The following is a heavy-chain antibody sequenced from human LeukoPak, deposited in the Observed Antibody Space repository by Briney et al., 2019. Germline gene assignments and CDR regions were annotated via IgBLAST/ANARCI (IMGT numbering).Heavy chain of an antibody. CDR3: ARGDVVVIADGFDY. CDR1: GFTFSSYE. D-gene: IGHD2-15*01. V-gene: IGHV3-48*03. Sequence: GALRLSCAASGFTFSSYEMNWVRQAPGKGLEWVSYISSSGSTIYYADSVKGRFTISRDNAKNSLYLQMNSLRAEDTAVYYCARGDVVVIADGFDYWGQGTLVTVSS. CDR2: ISSSGSTI. J-gene: IGHJ4*02.